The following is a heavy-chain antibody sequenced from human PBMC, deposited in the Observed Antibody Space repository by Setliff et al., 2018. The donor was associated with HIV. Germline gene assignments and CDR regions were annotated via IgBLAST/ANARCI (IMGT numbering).Heavy chain of an antibody. D-gene: IGHD3-9*01. Sequence: LRLSCAASGFTFSSYSMNWVRQAPGKGLEWVSYISSSSSYTHYADSVKGRFSISRDNAKNSLYLQMNSLRAEDTAVYYCAKGYFDWLRAGTFDYWGQGSLVTVSS. V-gene: IGHV3-21*04. J-gene: IGHJ4*02. CDR1: GFTFSSYS. CDR2: ISSSSSYT. CDR3: AKGYFDWLRAGTFDY.